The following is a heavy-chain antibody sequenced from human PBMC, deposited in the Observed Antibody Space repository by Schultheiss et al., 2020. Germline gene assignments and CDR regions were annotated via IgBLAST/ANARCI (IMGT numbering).Heavy chain of an antibody. CDR2: MNPNSGNT. V-gene: IGHV1-8*01. D-gene: IGHD5-18*01. J-gene: IGHJ5*02. CDR1: GYTFTSYD. Sequence: ASVKVSCKASGYTFTSYDINWVRQATGQGLEWMGWMNPNSGNTGYAQKFQGRVTMTRDTSISTAYMELSRLRSDDTAVYYCARSGLRIQLWSRRGNWFDPWGQGTLVTVSA. CDR3: ARSGLRIQLWSRRGNWFDP.